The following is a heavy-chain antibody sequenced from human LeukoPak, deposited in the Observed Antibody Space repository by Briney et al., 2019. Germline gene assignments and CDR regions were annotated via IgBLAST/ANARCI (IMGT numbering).Heavy chain of an antibody. CDR3: ARGRDTIFGVVKSNWFDP. V-gene: IGHV4-34*01. D-gene: IGHD3-3*01. CDR1: GGSFSGYY. J-gene: IGHJ5*02. Sequence: SETLSLTCAVYGGSFSGYYWSWIRQPPGKGLEWIGEINRSGSTNYNPSLKSRVTISVDTSKNQFSLKLSSVTAADTAVYYCARGRDTIFGVVKSNWFDPWGQGTLVTVSS. CDR2: INRSGST.